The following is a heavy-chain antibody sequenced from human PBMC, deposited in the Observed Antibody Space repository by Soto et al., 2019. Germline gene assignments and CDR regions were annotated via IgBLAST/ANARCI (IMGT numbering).Heavy chain of an antibody. CDR1: GFTFSSYG. V-gene: IGHV3-30*18. Sequence: QVQLVESGGGVVQPGRSLRLSCAASGFTFSSYGMHWVRQAPGKGLEWVAVISYDGSNKYYADSVKGRFTISRDNSKSTLYLQMNSLRAEDTAVYYCAKDRHYYDSSGFFDYWGQGTLVTVSS. CDR3: AKDRHYYDSSGFFDY. J-gene: IGHJ4*02. CDR2: ISYDGSNK. D-gene: IGHD3-22*01.